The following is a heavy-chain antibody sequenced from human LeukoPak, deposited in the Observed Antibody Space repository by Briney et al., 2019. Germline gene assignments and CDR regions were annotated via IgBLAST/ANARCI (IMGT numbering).Heavy chain of an antibody. D-gene: IGHD6-6*01. J-gene: IGHJ3*01. CDR2: IKQDGSEK. CDR3: ARSSYSSSSSV. CDR1: GFTFSSYW. Sequence: GGSLRLSCAASGFTFSSYWMSWVRQAPGKGLEWVANIKQDGSEKYCVDSVKGRFTISRDNAKNSLYLQMNSLRAEDTAVYYCARSSYSSSSSVWGQGTMVTVSS. V-gene: IGHV3-7*03.